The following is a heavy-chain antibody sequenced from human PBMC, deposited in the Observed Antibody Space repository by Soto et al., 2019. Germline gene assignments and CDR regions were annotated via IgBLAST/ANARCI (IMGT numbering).Heavy chain of an antibody. CDR3: ARYEWELLDYYYGMDV. CDR1: GFTFGDYN. V-gene: IGHV3-7*01. J-gene: IGHJ6*02. CDR2: IKQDGSEK. D-gene: IGHD1-26*01. Sequence: PGGSLRLSCVASGFTFGDYNMNWVRQAPGEGLEWVANIKQDGSEKYYVDSVKGRFTISRDNAKNSLYLQMNSLRAEDTAVYYCARYEWELLDYYYGMDVWGQGTTVTVSS.